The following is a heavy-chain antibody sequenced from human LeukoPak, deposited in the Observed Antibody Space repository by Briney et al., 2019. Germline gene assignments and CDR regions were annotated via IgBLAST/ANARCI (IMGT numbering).Heavy chain of an antibody. CDR1: GGSISSYY. Sequence: ASETLSLTCTVSGGSISSYYWSWIRQPPGKGLEWIGYIYYSGSTNYNPSLKSRVTISVDTSKNQFSLKLSSVTAADTAVYYCARGARYYYYGMDVWGQGTTVTVSS. CDR3: ARGARYYYYGMDV. CDR2: IYYSGST. V-gene: IGHV4-59*01. J-gene: IGHJ6*02.